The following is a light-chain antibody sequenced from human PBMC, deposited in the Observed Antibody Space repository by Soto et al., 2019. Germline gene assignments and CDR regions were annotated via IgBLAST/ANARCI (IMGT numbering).Light chain of an antibody. J-gene: IGKJ5*01. V-gene: IGKV3-20*01. CDR1: QSVSSSF. CDR2: GVS. CDR3: QQYGSSPPIT. Sequence: EIVLTQSPGTLSLSPGEGATLSSSASQSVSSSFLAWYQQRPGQAPRLLIYGVSSRATGIPDRFSGSGSGTDFTLTISRLEPEDFAVYYCQQYGSSPPITFGQGTRLENK.